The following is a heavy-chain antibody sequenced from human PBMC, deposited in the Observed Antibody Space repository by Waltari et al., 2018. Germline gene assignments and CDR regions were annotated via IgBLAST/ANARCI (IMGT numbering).Heavy chain of an antibody. CDR3: AKSFRYSSGWYFDY. V-gene: IGHV3-23*03. Sequence: EVQLVESGGGLVQPGRSLRLSCAASGFTFDDYAMHWVRQAPGKGLEWVSVIYSGGSTYYADSVKGRFTISRDNSKNTLYLQMNSLRAEDTAVYYCAKSFRYSSGWYFDYWGQGTLVTVSS. J-gene: IGHJ4*02. CDR2: IYSGGST. CDR1: GFTFDDYA. D-gene: IGHD6-19*01.